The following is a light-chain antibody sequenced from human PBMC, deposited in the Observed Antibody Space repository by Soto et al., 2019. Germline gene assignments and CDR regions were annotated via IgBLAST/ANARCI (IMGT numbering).Light chain of an antibody. CDR3: KQYGSSGT. V-gene: IGKV3-20*01. Sequence: EIVLTQSPGTLSLSPGERATLSCRASQSVSNNYLAWYQQKPGQAPRLLIYGASNRATGIQDRFSGSGSGTDFTLTIRRLEPEDFAVYYCKQYGSSGTFGQGTKGDIK. J-gene: IGKJ1*01. CDR1: QSVSNNY. CDR2: GAS.